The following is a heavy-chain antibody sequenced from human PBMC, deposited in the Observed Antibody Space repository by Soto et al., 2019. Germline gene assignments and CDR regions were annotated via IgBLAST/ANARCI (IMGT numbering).Heavy chain of an antibody. J-gene: IGHJ5*02. Sequence: GTLSLTCALSGGSIGSSNWWSCVRQAPGKGREWIGEIYHSGSTKYNPSLKSRVTISVDKSKNQFSLKLSSVTAADTAVYYCARVPARITIFGVVIYWFDPCGQGIPVTVSS. CDR3: ARVPARITIFGVVIYWFDP. V-gene: IGHV4-4*02. D-gene: IGHD3-3*01. CDR2: IYHSGST. CDR1: GGSIGSSNW.